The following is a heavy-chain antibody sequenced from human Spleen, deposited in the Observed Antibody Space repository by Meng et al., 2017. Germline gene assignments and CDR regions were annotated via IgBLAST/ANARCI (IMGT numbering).Heavy chain of an antibody. CDR2: ISVYNGNT. Sequence: ASAKVSCKASGYTFTNYGVNWVRQAPGQGLEWWGWISVYNGNTNYAQKLPGRVTITTDTSTSTGYMELRSLRSDDTAVYYCARLPRYDFWGSYPLNDYWGQGTLVTVSS. CDR3: ARLPRYDFWGSYPLNDY. J-gene: IGHJ4*02. V-gene: IGHV1-18*01. D-gene: IGHD3-3*01. CDR1: GYTFTNYG.